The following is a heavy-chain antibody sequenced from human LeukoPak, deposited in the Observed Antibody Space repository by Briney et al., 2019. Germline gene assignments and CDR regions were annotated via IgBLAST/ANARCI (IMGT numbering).Heavy chain of an antibody. CDR3: ARSYDILRGTGIDY. CDR1: GGSFSGYY. Sequence: SETLSLTCAVYGGSFSGYYWSWIRQPPGKGLEWIGEINHSGSTNYNPSLKSRVTISVDTSKNQFSLKLSSVTAADTAVYYCARSYDILRGTGIDYWGQGTLVTVSS. CDR2: INHSGST. V-gene: IGHV4-34*01. J-gene: IGHJ4*02. D-gene: IGHD3-9*01.